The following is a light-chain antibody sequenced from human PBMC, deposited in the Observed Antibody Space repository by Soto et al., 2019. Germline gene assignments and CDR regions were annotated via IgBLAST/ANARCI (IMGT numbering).Light chain of an antibody. CDR1: QSVSSSS. Sequence: EIVLTQSPGTLSLSPGERATLSCRASQSVSSSSLAWYQQKPGQAPRLLIYGASSRAAGIPDRFSGSGSGTDFTITITRLEPEDLAVFYCQQYASSPPYTFGQGTKLEIK. CDR3: QQYASSPPYT. V-gene: IGKV3-20*01. CDR2: GAS. J-gene: IGKJ2*01.